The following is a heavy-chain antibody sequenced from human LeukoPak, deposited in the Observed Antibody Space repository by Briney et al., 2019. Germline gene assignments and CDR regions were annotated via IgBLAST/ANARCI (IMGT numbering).Heavy chain of an antibody. CDR1: GFTFRSHA. Sequence: GGSLRLSCVGSGFTFRSHAMSWVRQAPGKGLEWVSTISGSGGSTYHADSVKGRFTISRDNSKNTLYLQMNSLRAEDTALYYCAKESPPYWGQGTLVTVSS. CDR2: ISGSGGST. J-gene: IGHJ4*02. V-gene: IGHV3-23*01. CDR3: AKESPPY.